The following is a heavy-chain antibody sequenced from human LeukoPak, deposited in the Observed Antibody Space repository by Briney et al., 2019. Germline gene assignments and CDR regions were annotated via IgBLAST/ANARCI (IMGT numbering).Heavy chain of an antibody. V-gene: IGHV3-30*02. CDR1: GFIFSTYA. CDR2: IWYDGSNK. J-gene: IGHJ4*02. Sequence: GGSLRLSCGASGFIFSTYAMHWVRQAPGKGLEWVTFIWYDGSNKYYADSVKGRFTISRDNSKNTLYLQMNSLRAEDTAVYYCAKIGHGDYYTFDYWGQGTLVTVSS. D-gene: IGHD4-17*01. CDR3: AKIGHGDYYTFDY.